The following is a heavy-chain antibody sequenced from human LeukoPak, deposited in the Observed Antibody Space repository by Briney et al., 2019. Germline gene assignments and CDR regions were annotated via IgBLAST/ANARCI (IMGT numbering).Heavy chain of an antibody. CDR1: GYTFTGYG. D-gene: IGHD3-22*01. CDR3: ARCGSDYYDSSGYYYYFDY. Sequence: ASVKVSCKASGYTFTGYGISWVRQAPGQWLEWMGWISAYNGNTNYAQKLQGRVTMTTDTSTSTAYMELRSLRSDDTAVYYCARCGSDYYDSSGYYYYFDYWGQGILVTVSS. V-gene: IGHV1-18*01. J-gene: IGHJ4*02. CDR2: ISAYNGNT.